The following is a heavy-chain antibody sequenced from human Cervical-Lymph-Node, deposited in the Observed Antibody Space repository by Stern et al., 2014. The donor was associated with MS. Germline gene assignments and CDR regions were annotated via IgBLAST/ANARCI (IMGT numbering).Heavy chain of an antibody. Sequence: EVQLVESGGGLVKPGESLRLSCDASGFTFSHYSINWVRQAPGQGLAWISSISNNSTHTYYADSVEGGFTISRDSAKDSVSLHMVSLRAEDTAVYYCARARVGDYARSPHLDSWGQGTLVTVSS. D-gene: IGHD4-17*01. CDR3: ARARVGDYARSPHLDS. CDR2: ISNNSTHT. CDR1: GFTFSHYS. V-gene: IGHV3-21*01. J-gene: IGHJ4*02.